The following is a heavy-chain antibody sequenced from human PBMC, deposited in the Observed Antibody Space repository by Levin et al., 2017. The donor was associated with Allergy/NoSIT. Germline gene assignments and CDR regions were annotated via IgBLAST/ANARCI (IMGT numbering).Heavy chain of an antibody. D-gene: IGHD6-19*01. Sequence: PGGSLRLSCAASGFTFSSYGMTWVRQAPGKGLEWVSGITGSGGSTSYTDSVKGRFTISRDNSKNTLYLQMSSLRAEDTAVYYCAREKGGTRGWYTVDYWGQGTLVAVSP. V-gene: IGHV3-23*01. J-gene: IGHJ4*02. CDR3: AREKGGTRGWYTVDY. CDR2: ITGSGGST. CDR1: GFTFSSYG.